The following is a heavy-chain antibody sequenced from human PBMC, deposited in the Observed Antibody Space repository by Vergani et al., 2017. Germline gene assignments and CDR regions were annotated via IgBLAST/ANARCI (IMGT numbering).Heavy chain of an antibody. CDR1: GGTFSSYT. D-gene: IGHD3-10*01. CDR3: ARAPVTMVRGPSDWFDP. CDR2: IIPILGIA. J-gene: IGHJ5*02. V-gene: IGHV1-69*02. Sequence: QVQLVQSGAEVKKPGSSVKVSCKASGGTFSSYTISWVRQAPGQGLEWMGRIIPILGIANYAQKFQGRVTITANKSTSTAYMELSSLRSEDTAVYYCARAPVTMVRGPSDWFDPWGQGTLVTVSS.